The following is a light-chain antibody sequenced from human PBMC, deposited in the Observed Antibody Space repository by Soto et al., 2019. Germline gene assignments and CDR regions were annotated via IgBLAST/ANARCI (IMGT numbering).Light chain of an antibody. CDR2: HTS. CDR1: TGAVTSGHY. CDR3: LLYYSGPGV. Sequence: QSVVTQEPSLTVSPGGTVTLTCGSSTGAVTSGHYPYWFQQKPGQAPRTLIYHTSNNQSWTPARFSGSLPGGKAALTRSGAQPEEEAEYYCLLYYSGPGVFGGGTKLTVL. V-gene: IGLV7-46*01. J-gene: IGLJ3*02.